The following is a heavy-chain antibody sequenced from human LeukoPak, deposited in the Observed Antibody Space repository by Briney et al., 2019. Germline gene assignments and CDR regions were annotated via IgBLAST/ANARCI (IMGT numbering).Heavy chain of an antibody. V-gene: IGHV3-48*03. D-gene: IGHD1-26*01. CDR1: GFTFSSYE. Sequence: GGSLRLSCAASGFTFSSYEMNWVRQAPGKGLEWVSYISSSGSTIYYADSVKGRFTISRDNAKHSLYLQMNSLRAEDTAVYYCARDLLGWELHYFDYWGQGTLVTVSS. CDR3: ARDLLGWELHYFDY. CDR2: ISSSGSTI. J-gene: IGHJ4*02.